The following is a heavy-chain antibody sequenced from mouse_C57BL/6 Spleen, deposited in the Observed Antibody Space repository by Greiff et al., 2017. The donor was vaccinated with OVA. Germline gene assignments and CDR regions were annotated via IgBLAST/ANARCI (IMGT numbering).Heavy chain of an antibody. Sequence: QVQLQQSGAELVRPGTSVKVSCKASGYAFTNYLIEWVKQRPGQGLEWIGVINPGSGGTNYNEKFKGKATLTADKSSSTAYMQLSSLTSEDSAVYFCARLDSSGYDAMDYWGQGTSVTVSS. V-gene: IGHV1-54*01. D-gene: IGHD3-2*02. CDR2: INPGSGGT. CDR1: GYAFTNYL. J-gene: IGHJ4*01. CDR3: ARLDSSGYDAMDY.